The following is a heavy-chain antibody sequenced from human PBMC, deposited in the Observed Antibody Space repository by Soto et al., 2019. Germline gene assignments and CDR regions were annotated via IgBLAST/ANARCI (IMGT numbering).Heavy chain of an antibody. D-gene: IGHD6-6*01. V-gene: IGHV2-5*01. Sequence: ESGPTLVNPTQTLTLTCTFSGFSLSTSGVGVGWIRQPPGKALEWLALIYWNDDKRYSPSLKSRLTITKDTSKNQVVLTMTNVDPVDTATYYCAHRRSVAARLGPFDYWGQGTLVTVSS. CDR3: AHRRSVAARLGPFDY. CDR1: GFSLSTSGVG. J-gene: IGHJ4*02. CDR2: IYWNDDK.